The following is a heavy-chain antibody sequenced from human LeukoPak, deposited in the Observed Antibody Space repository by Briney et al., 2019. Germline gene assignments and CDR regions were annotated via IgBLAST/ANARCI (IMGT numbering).Heavy chain of an antibody. CDR2: ISYDGSNK. J-gene: IGHJ4*02. CDR1: GFTFSSYA. CDR3: ARESTKYSSSWRLKY. V-gene: IGHV3-30*04. D-gene: IGHD6-13*01. Sequence: GGSLRLSCAASGFTFSSYAMHWVRQAPGKGLEWVAVISYDGSNKYYADSVKGRFTISRDNSKNTLYLQMNSLRAEDTAVYYCARESTKYSSSWRLKYWGQGTLVTVSS.